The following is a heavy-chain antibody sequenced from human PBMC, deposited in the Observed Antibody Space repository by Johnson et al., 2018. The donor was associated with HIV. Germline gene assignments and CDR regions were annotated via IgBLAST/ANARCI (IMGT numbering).Heavy chain of an antibody. CDR2: IRYDGSNK. D-gene: IGHD3-22*01. Sequence: QVHLVEYGGGLVQPGGSLRLSCAASGFTFSSYAMHWVRQAPGKGLEWVAFIRYDGSNKYYADSVKGRFTISRDNSKNTLYLQMNSLRAEDTAVYYCAATYYYDSSGSRYPFDIWGQGTMVTVSS. CDR1: GFTFSSYA. CDR3: AATYYYDSSGSRYPFDI. J-gene: IGHJ3*02. V-gene: IGHV3-30*02.